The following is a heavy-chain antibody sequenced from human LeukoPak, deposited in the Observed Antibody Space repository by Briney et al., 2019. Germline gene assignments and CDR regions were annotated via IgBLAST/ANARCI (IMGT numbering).Heavy chain of an antibody. J-gene: IGHJ5*02. Sequence: SETLSLTCAVYGGSFSGYYWSWIRQPPGKGLEWIGEINHSGSTNYNPSLKSRVTISVDTSKNQFSLKLSSVTAADTAVYCCARRGGKYQLLFKGKGWFDPWGQGTLVTVSS. V-gene: IGHV4-34*01. CDR2: INHSGST. D-gene: IGHD2-2*01. CDR3: ARRGGKYQLLFKGKGWFDP. CDR1: GGSFSGYY.